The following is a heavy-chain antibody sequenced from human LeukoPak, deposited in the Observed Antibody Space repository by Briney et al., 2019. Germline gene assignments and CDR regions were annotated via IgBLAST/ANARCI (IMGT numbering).Heavy chain of an antibody. D-gene: IGHD3-22*01. V-gene: IGHV3-23*01. CDR1: GFTFSSYA. CDR3: AKGIYDSSGYPFDY. Sequence: PGRSLRLSCAASGFTFSSYAMSWVRQAPGKGLEWVSAISGSGGSTYYADFVKGRFTISRDNSKNSLYLQMNSLRAEDTAVYYCAKGIYDSSGYPFDYWGPGTLVTVSS. CDR2: ISGSGGST. J-gene: IGHJ4*02.